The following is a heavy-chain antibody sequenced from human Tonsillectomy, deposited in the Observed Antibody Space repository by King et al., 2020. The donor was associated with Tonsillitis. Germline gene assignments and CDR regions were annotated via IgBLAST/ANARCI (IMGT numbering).Heavy chain of an antibody. CDR3: AREALTEGDAY. CDR1: GFTFSDYY. CDR2: ISCSGRTI. V-gene: IGHV3-11*01. Sequence: VQLVESGGGLVKPGGSLRLSFAASGFTFSDYYMSWICQAPGKGLEWLSYISCSGRTISYADSVTGRFTISRDNTKDSLYLQMNSLRAEDTAVYYCAREALTEGDAYWGQGALVSVSS. J-gene: IGHJ4*02.